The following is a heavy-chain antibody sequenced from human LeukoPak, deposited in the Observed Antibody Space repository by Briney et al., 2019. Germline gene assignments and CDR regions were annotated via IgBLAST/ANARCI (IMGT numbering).Heavy chain of an antibody. V-gene: IGHV5-51*01. J-gene: IGHJ4*02. D-gene: IGHD4-17*01. CDR3: ARTSYGDDERVDY. CDR2: IYPGDSDT. CDR1: GYSFTSQW. Sequence: GESLKISCKGSGYSFTSQWIAWVRQMPGKGLECMGIIYPGDSDTRYSPSFQGQVTISADKSISTAYLQWSSLKASDTAMYYCARTSYGDDERVDYWGQGTLVTVSS.